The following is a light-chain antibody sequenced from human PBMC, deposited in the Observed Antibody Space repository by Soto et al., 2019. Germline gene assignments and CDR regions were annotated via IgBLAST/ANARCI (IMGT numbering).Light chain of an antibody. CDR2: SNN. V-gene: IGLV1-44*01. J-gene: IGLJ3*02. CDR1: SSNIGSKT. Sequence: QLVLTQPPSASGTPGQRVPISCSGSSSNIGSKTVNWYQQVPGTAPKLLIHSNNQRPSGVPDRFSGSKSGTSASLAISGLQSEDEADYYCASSDDSLNGWVFGGGTKLTVL. CDR3: ASSDDSLNGWV.